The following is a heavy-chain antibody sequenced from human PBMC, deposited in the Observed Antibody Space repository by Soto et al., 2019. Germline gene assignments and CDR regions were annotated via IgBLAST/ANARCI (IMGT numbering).Heavy chain of an antibody. D-gene: IGHD3-16*01. CDR2: IKQDGGST. V-gene: IGHV3-7*03. Sequence: GGSLRLSCSVSGFTFSSYWMSWVRQAPGKGLEWVANIKQDGGSTYYADSVKGRFTISRDISKNSLYLQMNSLRTEDTALYYCAKEYYVYGMDVWGQGTTVTVSS. CDR3: AKEYYVYGMDV. CDR1: GFTFSSYW. J-gene: IGHJ6*02.